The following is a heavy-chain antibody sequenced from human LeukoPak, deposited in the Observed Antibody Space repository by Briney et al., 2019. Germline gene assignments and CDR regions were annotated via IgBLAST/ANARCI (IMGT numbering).Heavy chain of an antibody. CDR1: GFTFSSYS. CDR2: ISSSGSYI. V-gene: IGHV3-21*01. D-gene: IGHD6-19*01. CDR3: ARVLVAGKGVDY. Sequence: GGSLRLSCAASGFTFSSYSMNWVRQAPGKGLEWVSSISSSGSYIYYADSVKGRFTISRDNAKNSLYLQMNSLRAEDTAVYYCARVLVAGKGVDYWGQGTLVTVSS. J-gene: IGHJ4*02.